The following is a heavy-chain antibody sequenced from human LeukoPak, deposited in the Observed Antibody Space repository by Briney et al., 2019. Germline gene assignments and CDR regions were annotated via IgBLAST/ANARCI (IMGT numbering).Heavy chain of an antibody. J-gene: IGHJ3*02. CDR2: ITGSSSTI. D-gene: IGHD3-22*01. V-gene: IGHV3-48*02. CDR3: ARDVRYYYDSGGYYVRAFDI. Sequence: GRSLRLSCAASGFTFSSYGMHWVRQAPGKGLEWVSSITGSSSTIYYADSVKGRFTISRDNARNSLYLQMNSLRDADTAVYYCARDVRYYYDSGGYYVRAFDIWGQGTMVTVSS. CDR1: GFTFSSYG.